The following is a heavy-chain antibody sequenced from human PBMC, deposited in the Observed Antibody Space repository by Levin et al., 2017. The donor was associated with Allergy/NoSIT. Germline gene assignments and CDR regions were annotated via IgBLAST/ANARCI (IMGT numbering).Heavy chain of an antibody. D-gene: IGHD5-12*01. Sequence: ASVKVSCAASGFPFSSYAMSWVRQPPGKGLEWVSGISTDGVTTYYADSVEGRFTISRDNSKHTASLQMNSLRAGDTAVYYCSFHPSGYEGAELDYWGQGTLVTVSS. J-gene: IGHJ4*02. CDR2: ISTDGVTT. CDR1: GFPFSSYA. V-gene: IGHV3-23*01. CDR3: SFHPSGYEGAELDY.